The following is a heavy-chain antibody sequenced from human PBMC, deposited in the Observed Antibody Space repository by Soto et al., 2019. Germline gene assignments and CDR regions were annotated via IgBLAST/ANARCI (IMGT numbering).Heavy chain of an antibody. V-gene: IGHV1-8*01. Sequence: ASVKVSCKASGYTFTSYDINWVRQATGQGLEWMGWMNPNSGNTGYAQKFEDRVTMTTATSTNTVFLELRSLKSDDTAIYYCARDRLRGYDSSGFSSWGQGTMVTVSS. CDR3: ARDRLRGYDSSGFSS. J-gene: IGHJ5*02. CDR2: MNPNSGNT. CDR1: GYTFTSYD. D-gene: IGHD3-22*01.